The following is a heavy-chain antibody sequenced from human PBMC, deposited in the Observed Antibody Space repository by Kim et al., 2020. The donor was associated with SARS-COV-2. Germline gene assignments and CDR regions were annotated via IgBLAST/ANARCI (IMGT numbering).Heavy chain of an antibody. D-gene: IGHD1-1*01. J-gene: IGHJ3*02. CDR3: ARSLRYNWNDEYAFDI. Sequence: KFQDRVTITRDRSMSTAYMELSSLRSEDTAMYYCARSLRYNWNDEYAFDIWGQGTMVTVSS. V-gene: IGHV1-45*02.